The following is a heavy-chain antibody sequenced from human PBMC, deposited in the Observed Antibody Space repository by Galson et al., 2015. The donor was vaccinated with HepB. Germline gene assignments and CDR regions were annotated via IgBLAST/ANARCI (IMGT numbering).Heavy chain of an antibody. CDR3: ARDQGYDILTGYA. CDR2: ISSSSSYI. V-gene: IGHV3-21*01. D-gene: IGHD3-9*01. CDR1: GFTFSSYS. J-gene: IGHJ5*02. Sequence: SLRLSCAASGFTFSSYSMDWVRQAPGKGLEWVSSISSSSSYIYYADSVKGRFTISRDNAKNSLYLQMNSLRAEDTAVYYCARDQGYDILTGYAWGQGTLVTVSS.